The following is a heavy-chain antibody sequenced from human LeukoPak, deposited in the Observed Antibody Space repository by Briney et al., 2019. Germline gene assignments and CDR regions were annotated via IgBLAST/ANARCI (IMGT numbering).Heavy chain of an antibody. CDR3: ARGGYCSSSNCFANAFDI. Sequence: PGGSVRLSCAASGFTFSTYSMNWVRQAPGKGLEWLSYISSTGHTIYSADSVKGRFTISRDNAKNSLFLQMNSLRDEDTSVYYCARGGYCSSSNCFANAFDIWGQGTMVTVSS. CDR2: ISSTGHTI. D-gene: IGHD2-2*01. J-gene: IGHJ3*02. V-gene: IGHV3-48*02. CDR1: GFTFSTYS.